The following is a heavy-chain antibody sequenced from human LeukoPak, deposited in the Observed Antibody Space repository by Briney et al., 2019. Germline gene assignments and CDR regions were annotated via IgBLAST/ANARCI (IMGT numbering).Heavy chain of an antibody. D-gene: IGHD2-2*01. Sequence: GGSLRLSCAASGFTFNYYAMSWVRQAPGKGLEWVSGISGSGGSTYYAESVKGRFTISRDNSKNTLYLQMNSLRGEDTAVYHCAKVPKGGYFDYWGQGTLVSVSS. J-gene: IGHJ4*02. CDR1: GFTFNYYA. CDR2: ISGSGGST. V-gene: IGHV3-23*01. CDR3: AKVPKGGYFDY.